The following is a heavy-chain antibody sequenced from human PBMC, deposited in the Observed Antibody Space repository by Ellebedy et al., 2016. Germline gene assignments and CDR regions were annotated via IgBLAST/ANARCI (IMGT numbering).Heavy chain of an antibody. J-gene: IGHJ4*02. CDR1: GFTFSSYA. Sequence: GGSLRLXCAASGFTFSSYAMHWVRQAPGKGLEWVAVISYDGSNKYYADSVKGRFTISRDNSKNTLYLQMNSLRAEDTAVYYCARDPYWGQGTLVTVSS. CDR3: ARDPY. V-gene: IGHV3-30-3*01. CDR2: ISYDGSNK.